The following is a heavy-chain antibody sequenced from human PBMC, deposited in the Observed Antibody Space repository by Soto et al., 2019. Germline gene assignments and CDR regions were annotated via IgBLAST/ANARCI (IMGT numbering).Heavy chain of an antibody. CDR2: ITGNGVNT. Sequence: GGSLRLSCSASGFTFSSYAMHWVRQAPGKGLEYVSAITGNGVNTYYADSVKGRFTISRDNSKNTLYLQMSSLRDDDAAVYYCVKDRRTIVGATAWFDPWGLGTLVTVSS. D-gene: IGHD1-26*01. CDR3: VKDRRTIVGATAWFDP. J-gene: IGHJ5*02. CDR1: GFTFSSYA. V-gene: IGHV3-64D*06.